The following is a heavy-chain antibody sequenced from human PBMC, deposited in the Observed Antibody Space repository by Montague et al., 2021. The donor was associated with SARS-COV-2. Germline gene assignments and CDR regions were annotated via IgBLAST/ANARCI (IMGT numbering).Heavy chain of an antibody. D-gene: IGHD3-16*01. Sequence: SLSLSWSASGFAFRNRYMTWVRQAPGKGLEWVANINHDGSEKFYVDSVEGRFTISRDNAKNSVYLRMNSLRAEDTAVYYCARDEDITTAGGELLDYWGQGTLVAVSS. CDR3: ARDEDITTAGGELLDY. J-gene: IGHJ4*02. CDR1: GFAFRNRY. V-gene: IGHV3-7*01. CDR2: INHDGSEK.